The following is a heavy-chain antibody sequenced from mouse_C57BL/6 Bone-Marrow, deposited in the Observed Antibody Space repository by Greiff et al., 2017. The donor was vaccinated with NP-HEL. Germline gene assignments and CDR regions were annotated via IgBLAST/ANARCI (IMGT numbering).Heavy chain of an antibody. CDR1: GFTFNTYA. CDR3: VRPAWGKRFAY. V-gene: IGHV10-3*01. J-gene: IGHJ3*01. D-gene: IGHD2-1*01. CDR2: IRRKSSNYAA. Sequence: EVKLVESGGGLVQPKGSLKLSCAASGFTFNTYAMHWVRQAPGKGLDWVARIRRKSSNYAAYSADSVKDSFTISRDDSQSMLYLQMNNLKTEDTAMYYCVRPAWGKRFAYWGQGTLVTVSA.